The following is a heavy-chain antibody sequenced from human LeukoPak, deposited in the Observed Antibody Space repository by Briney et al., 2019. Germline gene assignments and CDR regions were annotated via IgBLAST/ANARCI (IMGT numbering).Heavy chain of an antibody. CDR3: ARDPAGASSSWYYFDN. CDR2: ITSSSNYI. D-gene: IGHD6-13*01. J-gene: IGHJ4*02. CDR1: GFTLSGYS. Sequence: GGSLRLSCAASGFTLSGYSMTWVRQAPGKGLECVSFITSSSNYIYYADSVKGRFTISRDTAKNSLYLQMSSLRTEDTAMYCCARDPAGASSSWYYFDNWGQGTLVTVSS. V-gene: IGHV3-21*04.